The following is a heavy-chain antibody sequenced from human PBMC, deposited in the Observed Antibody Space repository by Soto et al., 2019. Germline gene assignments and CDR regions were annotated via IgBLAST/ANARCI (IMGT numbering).Heavy chain of an antibody. V-gene: IGHV4-59*01. CDR2: IYYSGST. CDR1: GGSINSYY. D-gene: IGHD3-22*01. CDR3: ARATIDYYDSSGYFDY. J-gene: IGHJ4*02. Sequence: SSETLSLTCTVSGGSINSYYWSWIRQPPGKGLEWIGYIYYSGSTNYNPSLKSRVTISVDTSKNQFSLKLSSVTAADTAVYYCARATIDYYDSSGYFDYWGQGTLVTVSS.